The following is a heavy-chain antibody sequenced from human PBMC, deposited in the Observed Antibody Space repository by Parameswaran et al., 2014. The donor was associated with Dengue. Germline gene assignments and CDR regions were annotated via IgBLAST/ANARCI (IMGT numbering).Heavy chain of an antibody. Sequence: PGKGLEWIGYIYYSGSTYYNPSLKSRVTISVDTSKNQFSLKLSSVTAADTAVYYCARTRYSGYDWSQGTLVTVSS. CDR3: ARTRYSGYD. CDR2: IYYSGST. V-gene: IGHV4-31*02. J-gene: IGHJ4*02. D-gene: IGHD5-12*01.